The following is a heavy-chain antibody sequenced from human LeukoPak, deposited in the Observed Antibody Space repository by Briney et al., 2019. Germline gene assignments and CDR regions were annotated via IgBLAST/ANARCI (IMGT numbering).Heavy chain of an antibody. V-gene: IGHV1-18*01. D-gene: IGHD4-11*01. CDR3: ARDASAYN. J-gene: IGHJ4*02. CDR1: GYSFTTYG. CDR2: IAPKNGNT. Sequence: ASVKVSCKAYGYSFTTYGINWVRQAPGQGLEWLGWIAPKNGNTNYLQKFQARLTLTADTSTSTVYMELRSLTFDDSAMYYCARDASAYNWGQGTLVTVS.